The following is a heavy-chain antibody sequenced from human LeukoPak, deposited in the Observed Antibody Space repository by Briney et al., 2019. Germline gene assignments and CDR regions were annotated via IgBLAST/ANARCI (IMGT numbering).Heavy chain of an antibody. V-gene: IGHV4-34*01. D-gene: IGHD2-8*01. Sequence: PSETLSLTCAVNGGSFSGYYWSWNRQPPGKGLEWIGEINHSGSTNYNPSLKSRVTISVDTSKNQISLKLSSVTAADTAVYYCARGLKPYCTNGVCYTGDFWGQGTLVTVSP. J-gene: IGHJ4*02. CDR2: INHSGST. CDR1: GGSFSGYY. CDR3: ARGLKPYCTNGVCYTGDF.